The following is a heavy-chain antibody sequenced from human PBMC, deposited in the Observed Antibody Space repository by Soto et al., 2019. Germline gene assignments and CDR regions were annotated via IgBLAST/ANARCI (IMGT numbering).Heavy chain of an antibody. CDR2: IWYDGSNK. D-gene: IGHD6-13*01. V-gene: IGHV3-33*01. J-gene: IGHJ4*02. Sequence: GGSLRLSCAASGFTFSSYGMHWVRQAPGKGLEWVAVIWYDGSNKYYADSVKGRFTISRDNSKNTLYLQMNSLRAADTAVYYCARLSSSWHFDSWGQGTLVTVS. CDR3: ARLSSSWHFDS. CDR1: GFTFSSYG.